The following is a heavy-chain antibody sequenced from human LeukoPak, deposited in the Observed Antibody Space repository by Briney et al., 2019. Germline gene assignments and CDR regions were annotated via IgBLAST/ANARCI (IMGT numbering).Heavy chain of an antibody. CDR2: INHSGST. Sequence: PSETLSLTCAVYGGSFSGYYWSWIRKPPGKGLEWIGEINHSGSTNYNPSLKSRVTISVDTSKNQFSLKLSSVTAADTAVYYCARPSITGSAAPKYFDYWGQGTLVTVSS. CDR1: GGSFSGYY. V-gene: IGHV4-34*01. J-gene: IGHJ4*02. D-gene: IGHD1-14*01. CDR3: ARPSITGSAAPKYFDY.